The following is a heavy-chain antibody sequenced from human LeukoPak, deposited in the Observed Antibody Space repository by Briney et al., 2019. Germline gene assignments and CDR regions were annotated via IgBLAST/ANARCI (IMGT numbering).Heavy chain of an antibody. Sequence: SETLSLTCTVSGGSVSTSTHYWGWIRHPPGKGLEWIGSVSNGGSTSYNPSLTSRISISVDTSKNQFSLKLNSVTVADTALYYCARSDHSHFVNWFDSWGQGILVAVSS. CDR1: GGSVSTSTHY. CDR2: VSNGGST. CDR3: ARSDHSHFVNWFDS. J-gene: IGHJ5*01. V-gene: IGHV4-39*01. D-gene: IGHD2-21*01.